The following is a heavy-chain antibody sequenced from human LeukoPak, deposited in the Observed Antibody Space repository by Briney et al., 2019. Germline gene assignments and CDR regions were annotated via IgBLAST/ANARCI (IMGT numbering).Heavy chain of an antibody. Sequence: SETLSLTCAVYGGSFSGYYWSWIRQPPGKGLEWIGEINHSGSTNYNPSLKSRVTISVDTSKNQFSLKLSSVTAADTAVYYCARRFLTMKWFDPWGQGTLVTVSS. CDR3: ARRFLTMKWFDP. V-gene: IGHV4-34*01. J-gene: IGHJ5*02. CDR1: GGSFSGYY. D-gene: IGHD3-22*01. CDR2: INHSGST.